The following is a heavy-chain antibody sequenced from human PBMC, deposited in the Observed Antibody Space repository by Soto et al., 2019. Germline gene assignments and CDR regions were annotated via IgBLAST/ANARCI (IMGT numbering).Heavy chain of an antibody. CDR2: ISSSSSYI. D-gene: IGHD6-19*01. Sequence: GGSLRLSCAASGFTFSSYSMNWVRQAPWKGLEWVSCISSSSSYIYYADSVKGRFTISRDNAKNSLYLQMSSLRAEDTAVYYCARESSAGYSSAWYVPPDYWGQGTLGAV. CDR1: GFTFSSYS. J-gene: IGHJ4*02. V-gene: IGHV3-21*06. CDR3: ARESSAGYSSAWYVPPDY.